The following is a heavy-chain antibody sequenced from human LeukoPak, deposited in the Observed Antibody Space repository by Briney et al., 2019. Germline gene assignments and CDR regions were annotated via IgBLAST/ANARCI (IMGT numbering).Heavy chain of an antibody. Sequence: GGSLRLSCAASGFTFDNYGINWVRQAPGKGLEWVSRIHWNGGRTGYADSVKGRFTVSRDNAKNSLYLQMNSLRAEDTAVYYCAELGITMIGGVWGKGTTVTISS. CDR3: AELGITMIGGV. V-gene: IGHV3-20*04. CDR2: IHWNGGRT. J-gene: IGHJ6*04. CDR1: GFTFDNYG. D-gene: IGHD3-10*02.